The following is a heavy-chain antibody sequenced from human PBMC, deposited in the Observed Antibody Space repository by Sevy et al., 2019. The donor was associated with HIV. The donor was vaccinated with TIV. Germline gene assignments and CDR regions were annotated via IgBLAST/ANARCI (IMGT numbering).Heavy chain of an antibody. D-gene: IGHD5-18*01. CDR3: ARARNVDSAPFDY. CDR1: GDSISSADYY. Sequence: SETLSLTCSVSGDSISSADYYWSWIRQPPGKGLEWIGYFFHSDSPYYIPSLKSRVTISVDTSKNQISLNLRSVTAADAAVYYCARARNVDSAPFDYWVQGTRVTVSS. J-gene: IGHJ4*02. V-gene: IGHV4-30-4*01. CDR2: FFHSDSP.